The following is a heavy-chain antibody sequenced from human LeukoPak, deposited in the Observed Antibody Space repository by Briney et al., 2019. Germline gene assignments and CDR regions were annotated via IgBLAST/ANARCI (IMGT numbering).Heavy chain of an antibody. Sequence: SQTLSLTCTVSGGSVNSADSYWSWIRQPPGKGLEWIGYISYSGRTVYNPSLGSRVSISSDMSKNQFSLRLSPVTAADTAIYYCVRESYYTTAWERDYWGQGTPVTVSS. D-gene: IGHD3-3*01. V-gene: IGHV4-30-4*01. CDR1: GGSVNSADSY. CDR3: VRESYYTTAWERDY. J-gene: IGHJ4*02. CDR2: ISYSGRT.